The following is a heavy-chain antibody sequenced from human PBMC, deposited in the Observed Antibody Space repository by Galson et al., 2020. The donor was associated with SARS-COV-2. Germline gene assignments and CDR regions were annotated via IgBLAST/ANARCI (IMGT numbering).Heavy chain of an antibody. J-gene: IGHJ3*02. CDR1: GFTFSSYG. CDR3: AIGSPTVTVGAFDI. Sequence: GGTLRLSCAASGFTFSSYGKHWVRQAPGTGLEWVAVISYDGSNKYYADSVKGRFTISRENSKNTLYLQMSSLRAEDTAVYYCAIGSPTVTVGAFDIWGQGTMVTVSS. V-gene: IGHV3-30*03. D-gene: IGHD4-17*01. CDR2: ISYDGSNK.